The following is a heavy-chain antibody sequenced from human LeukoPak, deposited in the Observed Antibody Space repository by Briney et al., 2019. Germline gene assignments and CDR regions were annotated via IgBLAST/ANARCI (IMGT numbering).Heavy chain of an antibody. D-gene: IGHD3-10*01. Sequence: GGSLRLSCTVSGFAFSGYAMSWVRQAPGKGLEWVSAISGSGGSTYYADSVKGRFTISRDNSKNTLYLQMNSLRAEDTAVYYCAKEGVGGTMVRGVYDYWGQGTLVTVSS. CDR3: AKEGVGGTMVRGVYDY. J-gene: IGHJ4*02. CDR1: GFAFSGYA. CDR2: ISGSGGST. V-gene: IGHV3-23*01.